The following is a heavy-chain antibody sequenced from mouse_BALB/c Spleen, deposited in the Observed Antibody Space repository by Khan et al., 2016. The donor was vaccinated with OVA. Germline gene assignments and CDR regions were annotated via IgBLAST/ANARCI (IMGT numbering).Heavy chain of an antibody. D-gene: IGHD2-3*01. CDR3: APPSYDPRNFDV. CDR1: GFNIKDTY. CDR2: IAPANGNT. Sequence: VQLQQSGAELVKPGASVKLSCTASGFNIKDTYMHWVKQRPEQGLEWIGRIAPANGNTKYDPKFQDKATITADTSSNISYLQLSSLPSEDTAVYYCAPPSYDPRNFDVWGAGTTVTVSS. V-gene: IGHV14-3*02. J-gene: IGHJ1*01.